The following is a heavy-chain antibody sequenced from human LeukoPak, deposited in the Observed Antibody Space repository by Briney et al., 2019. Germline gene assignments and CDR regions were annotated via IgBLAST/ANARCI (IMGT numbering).Heavy chain of an antibody. CDR2: IYYSGST. J-gene: IGHJ4*02. CDR3: ARSYYYDYRQIDY. V-gene: IGHV4-39*01. CDR1: GDSISTSSYY. Sequence: SETLSLTCTVSGDSISTSSYYWGWIRQPPGKGLEWLGSIYYSGSTYYNPSLKSRVTISVDTSKNQSSLNLHSVTAADTAVFYCARSYYYDYRQIDYWGQGTLVTVSS. D-gene: IGHD3-22*01.